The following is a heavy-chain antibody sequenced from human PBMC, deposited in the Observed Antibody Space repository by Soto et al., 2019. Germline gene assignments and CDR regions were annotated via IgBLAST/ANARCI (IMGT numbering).Heavy chain of an antibody. CDR3: ARHIAVSGTRGFDH. CDR2: IFHTGSA. Sequence: QVQLQESGPGLMKPSGTLSLTCAVSGGSITSNWWSWVRQPPGKVLEWIAEIFHTGSANYNPSLMSRLTISMDKSKNHLSLNLNSVTAADTAVYYCARHIAVSGTRGFDHWGQGTLVTVSS. V-gene: IGHV4-4*02. CDR1: GGSITSNW. J-gene: IGHJ4*02. D-gene: IGHD2-21*01.